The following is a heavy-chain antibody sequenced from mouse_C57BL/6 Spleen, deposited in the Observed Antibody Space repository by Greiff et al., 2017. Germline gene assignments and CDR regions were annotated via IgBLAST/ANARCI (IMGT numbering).Heavy chain of an antibody. Sequence: EVQLQESGPELVKPGTSVKIPCKASGYTFTDYNMDWVKQSHGKSLEWIGDINPNNGGTIYNQKFKGKATLTVDKSSSTAYMELRSLTSEDTAVYYCARGDYYGSSRAMDYWGQGTSGTVSS. CDR2: INPNNGGT. D-gene: IGHD1-1*01. J-gene: IGHJ4*01. CDR3: ARGDYYGSSRAMDY. V-gene: IGHV1-18*01. CDR1: GYTFTDYN.